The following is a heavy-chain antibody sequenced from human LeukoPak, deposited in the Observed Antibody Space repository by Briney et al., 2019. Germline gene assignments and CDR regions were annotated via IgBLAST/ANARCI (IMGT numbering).Heavy chain of an antibody. CDR3: AREGGSYRFLDN. V-gene: IGHV4-4*07. CDR2: ISTSGST. J-gene: IGHJ4*02. Sequence: SETLSLTCTVSGDSISGYYWSWIRQPAGKGLEWIGRISTSGSTNYNPSLKSRVTMSVDTSKNQVSLNLTSVTAADTAVYYCAREGGSYRFLDNWGQGTLVTVSS. CDR1: GDSISGYY. D-gene: IGHD1-26*01.